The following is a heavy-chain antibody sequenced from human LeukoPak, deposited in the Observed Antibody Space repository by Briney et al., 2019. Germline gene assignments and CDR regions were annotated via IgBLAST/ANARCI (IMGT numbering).Heavy chain of an antibody. CDR3: AREGGNYDSSGYYWRFPPTSFDY. V-gene: IGHV3-48*03. D-gene: IGHD3-22*01. CDR2: FSSSGSSI. J-gene: IGHJ4*02. CDR1: GFTFSSYE. Sequence: GGSLRLSCAASGFTFSSYEMNWVREAPGRGVEGVSYFSSSGSSIYYADSVRGRFTISRDNDKNSLKLQMNSLRAEDTAVYYCAREGGNYDSSGYYWRFPPTSFDYSGQGTLVTVSS.